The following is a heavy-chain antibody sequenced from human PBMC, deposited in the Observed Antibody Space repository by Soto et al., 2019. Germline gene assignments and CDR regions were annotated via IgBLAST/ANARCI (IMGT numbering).Heavy chain of an antibody. CDR3: AKGTDSGTYRFYFDY. V-gene: IGHV3-23*01. D-gene: IGHD1-26*01. CDR1: GISFSTYA. CDR2: FDGSGGFT. Sequence: GGSLRLSCAASGISFSTYAMSWVRQAPGKGLEWVSAFDGSGGFTTYADSVRGRFTISRDNSKNTLYLQMNSLRAEDTAVYYCAKGTDSGTYRFYFDYWGQGTLVTVSS. J-gene: IGHJ4*02.